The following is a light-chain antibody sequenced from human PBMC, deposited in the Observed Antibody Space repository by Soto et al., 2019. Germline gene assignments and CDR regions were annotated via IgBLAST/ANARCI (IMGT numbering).Light chain of an antibody. CDR2: DTS. Sequence: EIVLTQSPATLSLSPGERATLSCRASQSVSSFLAWYQHKPGQAPRLLIYDTSSRATGIPARFSGSGSGTDFTLTISSLEPEDFAVYYCQQRGYTFGQGTKLEIK. CDR3: QQRGYT. V-gene: IGKV3-11*01. J-gene: IGKJ2*01. CDR1: QSVSSF.